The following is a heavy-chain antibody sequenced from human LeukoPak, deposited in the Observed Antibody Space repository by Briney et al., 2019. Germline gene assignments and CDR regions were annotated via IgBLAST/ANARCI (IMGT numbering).Heavy chain of an antibody. V-gene: IGHV3-7*01. Sequence: GGSLRLSCEASGFIFSAAWMTWVRQAPGKGLEWVATIKNDGSDKYYVDSVKGRFTLSRDNAKNSVYLQMISLRVEDTAVYYCVNLGYSDGGQGTLVTVSS. CDR2: IKNDGSDK. CDR1: GFIFSAAW. D-gene: IGHD5-12*01. CDR3: VNLGYSD. J-gene: IGHJ4*02.